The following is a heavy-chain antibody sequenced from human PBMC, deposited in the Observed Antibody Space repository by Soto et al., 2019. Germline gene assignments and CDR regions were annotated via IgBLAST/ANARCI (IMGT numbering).Heavy chain of an antibody. CDR1: GFTFSSYA. CDR3: AKLGDDYIWGSSYAFDI. CDR2: ISGSGGST. D-gene: IGHD3-16*01. J-gene: IGHJ3*02. Sequence: GGSLRLSCAASGFTFSSYAMSWVRQAPGKGLEWVSAISGSGGSTYYADSVKGRFTISRDNSKNTLYLQMNSLRAEDTAVYYCAKLGDDYIWGSSYAFDIWGQGTMVTVSS. V-gene: IGHV3-23*01.